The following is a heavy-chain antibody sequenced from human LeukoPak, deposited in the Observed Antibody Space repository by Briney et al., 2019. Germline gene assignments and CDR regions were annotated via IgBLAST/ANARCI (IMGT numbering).Heavy chain of an antibody. D-gene: IGHD3-10*01. CDR3: ARDPRARVRGVTQHHAFDI. CDR1: GFAFSTSW. V-gene: IGHV3-7*01. CDR2: INHNGTEK. Sequence: GGSLRLSCTASGFAFSTSWMTWVRQAPGKGLEWVANINHNGTEKYFADYLKGRFTISRDNAKNSLYLQMNSLRAEDTAVYYCARDPRARVRGVTQHHAFDIWGQGTMVTVSS. J-gene: IGHJ3*02.